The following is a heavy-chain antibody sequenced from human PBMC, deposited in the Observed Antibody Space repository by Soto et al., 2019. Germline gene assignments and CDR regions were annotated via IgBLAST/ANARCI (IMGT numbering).Heavy chain of an antibody. Sequence: SETLSLTCTVSGGSISSYYWSWIRQPPGKGLEWIGYIYYSGSTNYNPSLKSRVTISVDTSKNQFSLKLSSVTAADTAVYYCARVAGWFGELMVWFDPWGQGTLVTVSS. CDR1: GGSISSYY. V-gene: IGHV4-59*01. CDR2: IYYSGST. D-gene: IGHD3-10*01. CDR3: ARVAGWFGELMVWFDP. J-gene: IGHJ5*02.